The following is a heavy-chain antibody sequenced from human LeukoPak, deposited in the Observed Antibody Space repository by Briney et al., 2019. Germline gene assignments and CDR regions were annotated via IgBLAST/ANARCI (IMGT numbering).Heavy chain of an antibody. D-gene: IGHD3-10*02. CDR1: GFTFDDYA. CDR2: ISWNGGST. CDR3: AELGITMIGGV. V-gene: IGHV3-43D*03. Sequence: GGSLRLSCAASGFTFDDYAMHWVRQTPGKGLEWVSVISWNGGSTYYADSVKGRFTISRDNAKNSLYLQMNSLRAEDTAVYYCAELGITMIGGVWGKGTTVTISS. J-gene: IGHJ6*04.